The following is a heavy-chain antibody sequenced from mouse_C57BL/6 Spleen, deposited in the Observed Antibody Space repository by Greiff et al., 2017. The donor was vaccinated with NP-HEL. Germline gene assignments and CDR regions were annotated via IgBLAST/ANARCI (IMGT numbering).Heavy chain of an antibody. CDR2: IYPRDGST. Sequence: QVQLQQSDAELVKPGASVKISCKVSGYTFTDHTIHWMKQRPEQGLEWIGYIYPRDGSTKYNEKFKGKATLTADKSSSTAYMQLNSLTSEDSAVYFCARRDYYSSSIYYYAMDYWGQGTSVTVSS. CDR1: GYTFTDHT. V-gene: IGHV1-78*01. CDR3: ARRDYYSSSIYYYAMDY. J-gene: IGHJ4*01. D-gene: IGHD1-1*01.